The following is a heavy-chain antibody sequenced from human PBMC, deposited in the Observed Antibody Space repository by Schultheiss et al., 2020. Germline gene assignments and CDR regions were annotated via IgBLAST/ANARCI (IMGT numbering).Heavy chain of an antibody. CDR2: IYYSGST. CDR3: ARDTVPNYYYGMDV. Sequence: SETLSLTCTVSGGSISSGGYYWSWIRQHPGKGLEWIGYIYYSGSTNYNLSLKSRVTMSVDTSKKQFSLKLSSVTAADTAVYYCARDTVPNYYYGMDVWGQGTTVTVSS. J-gene: IGHJ6*02. D-gene: IGHD4-17*01. V-gene: IGHV4-61*08. CDR1: GGSISSGGYY.